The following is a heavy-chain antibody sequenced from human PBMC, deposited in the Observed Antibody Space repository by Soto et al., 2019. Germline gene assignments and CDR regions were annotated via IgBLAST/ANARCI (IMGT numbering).Heavy chain of an antibody. D-gene: IGHD3-10*01. J-gene: IGHJ4*02. Sequence: SVKVSGKASGGTFISYAISWLLQAPVQGLEWMGGFIPIFGTANYAQKFQGRVTITADKSTSTAYMELSSLRSENTAVYYCARDIKVVDGSAPFYYFDYWGQGTLVTVSS. CDR3: ARDIKVVDGSAPFYYFDY. CDR2: FIPIFGTA. CDR1: GGTFISYA. V-gene: IGHV1-69*06.